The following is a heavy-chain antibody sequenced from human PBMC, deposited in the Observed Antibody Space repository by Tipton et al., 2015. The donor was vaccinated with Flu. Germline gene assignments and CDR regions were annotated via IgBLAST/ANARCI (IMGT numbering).Heavy chain of an antibody. Sequence: TLSLTCNVSDDAINNNDYYWGWVRLPPGKGLEWIGIVHYTGYTFYNPSLNSRLTISVGTSKNQFSLKLDSVTAADTAIYYCARSPRASNMRVAEYFQDWGQGTLVTVSS. CDR1: DDAINNNDYY. CDR3: ARSPRASNMRVAEYFQD. V-gene: IGHV4-39*01. D-gene: IGHD3-22*01. J-gene: IGHJ1*01. CDR2: VHYTGYT.